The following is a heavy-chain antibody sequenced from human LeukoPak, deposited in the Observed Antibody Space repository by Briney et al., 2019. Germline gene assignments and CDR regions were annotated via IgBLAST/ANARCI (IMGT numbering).Heavy chain of an antibody. Sequence: SETLSLTCTVSGGSISSYYWSWIRQPPGKGLEWIGYIYYSGSTNYNPSLKSRVTISVDTSKNQFSLKLSSVTAADTAVYYCTRHRPAEGYLSSTSCYAGAYWYFDLWGRGTLVTVSS. CDR2: IYYSGST. CDR1: GGSISSYY. V-gene: IGHV4-59*08. J-gene: IGHJ2*01. CDR3: TRHRPAEGYLSSTSCYAGAYWYFDL. D-gene: IGHD2-2*01.